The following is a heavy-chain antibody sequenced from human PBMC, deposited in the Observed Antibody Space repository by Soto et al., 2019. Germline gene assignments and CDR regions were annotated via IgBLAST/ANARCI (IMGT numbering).Heavy chain of an antibody. CDR3: ARDLDSSGYLGY. CDR2: IWYDGSNK. V-gene: IGHV3-33*01. Sequence: SLRLSCAASGFTFSSYGMHWVRQAPGKGLEWVAVIWYDGSNKYYADSVKGRFTISRDNSKNTLYLQMNSLRAEDTAVYYCARDLDSSGYLGYWGQGTLVTVSS. D-gene: IGHD3-22*01. J-gene: IGHJ4*02. CDR1: GFTFSSYG.